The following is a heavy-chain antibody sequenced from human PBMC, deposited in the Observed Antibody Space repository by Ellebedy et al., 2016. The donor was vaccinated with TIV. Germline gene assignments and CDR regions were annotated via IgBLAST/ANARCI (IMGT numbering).Heavy chain of an antibody. CDR1: GFTFSSYA. CDR3: ARPIYNWNDVGAFDI. V-gene: IGHV3-30-3*01. D-gene: IGHD1-20*01. J-gene: IGHJ3*02. CDR2: ISYDGSNK. Sequence: GGSLRLSCAASGFTFSSYAMHWVRQAPGKGLEWVAVISYDGSNKYYADSVKGRFTISRDNSKNTLYLQMNSLRAEDTAVYYCARPIYNWNDVGAFDIWGQGTMVTVSS.